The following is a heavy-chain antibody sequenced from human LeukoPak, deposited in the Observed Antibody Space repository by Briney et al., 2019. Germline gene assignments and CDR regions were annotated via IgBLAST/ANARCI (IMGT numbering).Heavy chain of an antibody. J-gene: IGHJ3*02. D-gene: IGHD3-16*01. Sequence: KAGGSLRLSCAASGFTFSAYNMSWVRQAPGKGQEWVSSISSGSTYIYYADSVKGRFTISRDNAKNSLYLQMNSLRAEDTAVYYRTREGADVFDIWGHGTMVTVSS. CDR3: TREGADVFDI. V-gene: IGHV3-21*01. CDR1: GFTFSAYN. CDR2: ISSGSTYI.